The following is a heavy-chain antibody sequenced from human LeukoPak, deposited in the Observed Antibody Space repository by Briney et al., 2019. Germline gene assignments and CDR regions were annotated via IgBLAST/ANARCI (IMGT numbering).Heavy chain of an antibody. CDR3: AREGDAQGSLGAFDI. V-gene: IGHV4-34*01. Sequence: SETLSLTCAGYGGSFSGYYWSWLRQPPGKGLEWIGEINHSGSTNYNPSLKSRVTISVDTSKNQFSLKLSSVTAADTAVYYCAREGDAQGSLGAFDIWGQGTMVTVSS. CDR1: GGSFSGYY. D-gene: IGHD1-26*01. CDR2: INHSGST. J-gene: IGHJ3*02.